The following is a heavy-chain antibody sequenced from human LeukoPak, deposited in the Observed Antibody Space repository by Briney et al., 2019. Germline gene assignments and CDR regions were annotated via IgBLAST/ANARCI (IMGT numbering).Heavy chain of an antibody. D-gene: IGHD2-21*02. CDR3: ARAVVDGDCYALDY. V-gene: IGHV4-34*01. CDR1: GGSFSGYY. Sequence: SETLSLTCAVYGGSFSGYYWSWIRQPPGKGLEWIGEINHSGSTNYNPSLKSRVTVSVDTSKNQFSLKLSSVTAADTAVYYCARAVVDGDCYALDYWGQGTLVTVSS. CDR2: INHSGST. J-gene: IGHJ4*02.